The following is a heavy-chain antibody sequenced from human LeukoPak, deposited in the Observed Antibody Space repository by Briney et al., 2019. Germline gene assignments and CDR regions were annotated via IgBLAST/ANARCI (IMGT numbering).Heavy chain of an antibody. J-gene: IGHJ4*02. CDR1: GFTVSSSY. Sequence: GGSLRLSCAASGFTVSSSYMTWVRQAPGKGLEWVSRISRDGTTTTYADSVKGRFTISRDNVKNTLYLEMNSLRAEDTAVYFCARDGVGASHDYWGQGTLVTVSS. CDR3: ARDGVGASHDY. CDR2: ISRDGTTT. D-gene: IGHD1-26*01. V-gene: IGHV3-74*01.